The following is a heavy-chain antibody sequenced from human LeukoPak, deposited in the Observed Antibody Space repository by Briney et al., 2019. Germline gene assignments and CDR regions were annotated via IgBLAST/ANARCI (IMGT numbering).Heavy chain of an antibody. CDR3: ATRTTRDGYNLEY. V-gene: IGHV3-15*01. J-gene: IGHJ4*02. Sequence: GGSLRLSCAASGFTFSNAWMSWVRLVPGKGLEWVGRIQSRTEGGTTDSAPVKGRFTISRDDSKNTVYLQMNSLETEDTAVYFCATRTTRDGYNLEYWGQGTLVTVSS. CDR2: IQSRTEGGTT. CDR1: GFTFSNAW. D-gene: IGHD5-24*01.